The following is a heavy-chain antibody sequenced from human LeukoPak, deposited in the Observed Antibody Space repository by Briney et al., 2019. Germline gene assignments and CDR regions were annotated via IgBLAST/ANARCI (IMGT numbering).Heavy chain of an antibody. CDR3: ARHTSYDFWSGYPPYYFDY. J-gene: IGHJ4*02. V-gene: IGHV5-51*01. Sequence: GESLKISCKGSGYSFTSYWIGWVRQMPGEGLEWMRIIYPGDSDTRYSPSFQGQVTISADKSISTAYLQWSSLKASDTAMYYCARHTSYDFWSGYPPYYFDYWGQGTLVTVSS. D-gene: IGHD3-3*01. CDR1: GYSFTSYW. CDR2: IYPGDSDT.